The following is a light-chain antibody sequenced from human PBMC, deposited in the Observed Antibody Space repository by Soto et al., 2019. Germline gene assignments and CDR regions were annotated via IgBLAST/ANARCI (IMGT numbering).Light chain of an antibody. CDR2: EVS. Sequence: QSALTQSASVSGSPGQSITISCTGTSSDIGAYNYVSWYQQHPGKAPKLMIYEVSNRPSGVSNRFSGSKSGNTASLTISGLQDEDEADYYYSSYTGSSTPYVFGTGTKLTVL. CDR1: SSDIGAYNY. V-gene: IGLV2-14*01. CDR3: SSYTGSSTPYV. J-gene: IGLJ1*01.